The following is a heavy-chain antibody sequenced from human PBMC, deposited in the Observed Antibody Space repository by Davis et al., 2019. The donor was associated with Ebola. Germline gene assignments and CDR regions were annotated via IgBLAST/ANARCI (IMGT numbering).Heavy chain of an antibody. Sequence: GESLKISCAASGFTVSSNYMTWVRQAPGQGLEWVSIIYSDGSTYYAGSVKGRFTISRDSWKNTVYLEMNSLRLEDTAVYYCARTPNAYNYFDSWGQGTLVTVSS. CDR1: GFTVSSNY. D-gene: IGHD1-1*01. CDR3: ARTPNAYNYFDS. V-gene: IGHV3-53*01. J-gene: IGHJ4*02. CDR2: IYSDGST.